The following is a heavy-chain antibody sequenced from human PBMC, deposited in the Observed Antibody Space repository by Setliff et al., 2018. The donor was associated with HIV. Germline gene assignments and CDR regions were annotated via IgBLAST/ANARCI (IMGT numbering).Heavy chain of an antibody. CDR3: ARATLSGGAYDFWTYFDY. V-gene: IGHV1-24*01. Sequence: ASVKVSCKVSGFTLREVSMHWVRQAPAKGLEWMGYFDPEDGETVYALKFQGRVTMTTDTSTSTAYMEMRSLRSDDTAVYYCARATLSGGAYDFWTYFDYWGQGTLVTVSS. J-gene: IGHJ4*02. CDR2: FDPEDGET. CDR1: GFTLREVS. D-gene: IGHD3-3*01.